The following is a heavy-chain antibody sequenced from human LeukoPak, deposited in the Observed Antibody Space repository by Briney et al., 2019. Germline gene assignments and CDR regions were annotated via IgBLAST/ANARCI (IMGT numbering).Heavy chain of an antibody. J-gene: IGHJ4*02. CDR2: IKSKTDGGTT. CDR3: TAVPHDSAV. V-gene: IGHV3-15*01. D-gene: IGHD3-22*01. CDR1: KFAFNNAW. Sequence: GGSLRLSCAASKFAFNNAWMSWFRQAPGKGLEWVGHIKSKTDGGTTDYAAPVQGRFTISRDDSKDRLYLQMNSLKTEDTAVYYCTAVPHDSAVWGQGTLVTVSS.